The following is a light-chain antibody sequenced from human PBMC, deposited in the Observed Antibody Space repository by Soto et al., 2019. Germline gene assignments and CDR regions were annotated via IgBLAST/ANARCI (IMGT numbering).Light chain of an antibody. CDR3: SAWDASLNGYV. Sequence: QSALTQPPSASGTPGQRVTISCSGSSSNIGSKTVNWYQQLPGTAPKLLIYSNYQRPSGDPDRFSGSKSGTSASLAISGLQSEDEADYYCSAWDASLNGYVFGTGTKVTVL. V-gene: IGLV1-44*01. CDR1: SSNIGSKT. CDR2: SNY. J-gene: IGLJ1*01.